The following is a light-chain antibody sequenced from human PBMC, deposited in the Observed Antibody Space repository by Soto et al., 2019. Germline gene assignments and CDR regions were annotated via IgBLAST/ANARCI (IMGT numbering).Light chain of an antibody. CDR1: SSDVGAYNY. CDR3: TSYTSTSALEV. Sequence: QSALTQPASVSGSPGQSITISCAGSSSDVGAYNYVSWYQQHPGKAPKLIISDVSYRPSGVSNRFSGSKSGNTASLSISGLQAEDEADYYCTSYTSTSALEVFGGGTKLTVL. CDR2: DVS. V-gene: IGLV2-14*01. J-gene: IGLJ2*01.